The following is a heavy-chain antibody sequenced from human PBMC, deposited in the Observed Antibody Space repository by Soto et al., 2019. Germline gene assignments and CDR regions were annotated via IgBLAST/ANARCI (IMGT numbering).Heavy chain of an antibody. J-gene: IGHJ4*02. D-gene: IGHD3-10*01. CDR2: ISSSGDRT. Sequence: EVQLLESGGDLVQPGGSLRLSCAASGFTFSSYAMSWVRQAPGQGLQWVSGISSSGDRTYYGDSVKGRFTISRDNSKNTLLLEMNSLRVEDTAVYYCAKAITSGEGDYFDHWGQGTLVTVSS. CDR3: AKAITSGEGDYFDH. V-gene: IGHV3-23*01. CDR1: GFTFSSYA.